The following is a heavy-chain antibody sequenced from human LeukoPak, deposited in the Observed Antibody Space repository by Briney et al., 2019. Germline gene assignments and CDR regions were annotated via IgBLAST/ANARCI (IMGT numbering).Heavy chain of an antibody. D-gene: IGHD1-1*01. CDR3: ARDPNGKFDY. V-gene: IGHV3-21*01. J-gene: IGHJ4*02. CDR2: ISSTGTYI. CDR1: GFTFTSYS. Sequence: GGSLRLSCAASGFTFTSYSINWVRQAPGKDLEWVSSISSTGTYIYYADSVKGRFTISRDNAKNTLYLQMNSLRAEDTAVYYCARDPNGKFDYWGQGTLVTVSS.